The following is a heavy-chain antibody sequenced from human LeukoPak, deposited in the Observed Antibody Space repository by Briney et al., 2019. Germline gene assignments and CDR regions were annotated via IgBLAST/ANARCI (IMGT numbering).Heavy chain of an antibody. J-gene: IGHJ6*02. V-gene: IGHV3-23*01. Sequence: PGGSLRLSCAASGFTFSSYAMSWVRQAPGKGQEWVSAISGSGGSTYYADSVKGRFTISRDNSKNTLYLQMNSLRAEDTAVYYCAKVAYSSSSDYYYGMDVWGQGTTVTVSS. CDR3: AKVAYSSSSDYYYGMDV. D-gene: IGHD6-6*01. CDR1: GFTFSSYA. CDR2: ISGSGGST.